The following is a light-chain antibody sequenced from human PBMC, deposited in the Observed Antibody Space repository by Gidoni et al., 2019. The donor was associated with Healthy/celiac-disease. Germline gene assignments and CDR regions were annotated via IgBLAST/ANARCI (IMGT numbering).Light chain of an antibody. CDR3: QQYYSTPWT. V-gene: IGKV4-1*01. CDR1: QSVLYSSNNQNY. J-gene: IGKJ1*01. Sequence: DIVMTQSPDSLAVSLGEGATINCKSSQSVLYSSNNQNYLAWYQQKPGQPPTLLIYWASTRESGVHDRFSGSGSGTDFTLTISSLQAEDVAVYYCQQYYSTPWTFGQGTKVEIK. CDR2: WAS.